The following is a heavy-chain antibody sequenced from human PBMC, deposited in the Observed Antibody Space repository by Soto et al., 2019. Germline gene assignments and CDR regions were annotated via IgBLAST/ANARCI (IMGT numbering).Heavy chain of an antibody. J-gene: IGHJ6*02. Sequence: QVQLVESGGGVVQPGRSLRLSCAASGFTFSSYAMHWVRQAPGKGLEWVAVISYDGSKKYYADSVKGRFTISRDNSKNSLYPQMNTLRAGETAVCYCVRDYFRFNSGYGVSMDGWGQGTTVTVSS. V-gene: IGHV3-30-3*01. CDR1: GFTFSSYA. D-gene: IGHD5-12*01. CDR2: ISYDGSKK. CDR3: VRDYFRFNSGYGVSMDG.